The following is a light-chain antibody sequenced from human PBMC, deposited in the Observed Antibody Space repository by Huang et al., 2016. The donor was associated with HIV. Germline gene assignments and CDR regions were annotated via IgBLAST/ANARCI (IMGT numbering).Light chain of an antibody. CDR2: ASS. J-gene: IGKJ3*01. CDR3: QQSYSTPFT. CDR1: QSITTY. Sequence: DIQMTQSPSSLSASVGDRVTITCRASQSITTYLNWYQHKPGKAPKFLIYASSSLQSGVPSRFSGSGSGTDFTLTISSLQPEDFATYYCQQSYSTPFTFGPGTKVDIK. V-gene: IGKV1-39*01.